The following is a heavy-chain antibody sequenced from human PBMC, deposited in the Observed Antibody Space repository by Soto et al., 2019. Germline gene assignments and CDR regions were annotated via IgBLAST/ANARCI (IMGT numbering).Heavy chain of an antibody. Sequence: QVQLQESGPGLVKPSQTLSLTCTVSGGSISSGDYYWSWIRQPPGKGLEWIGYIYYSGSTYYNPSLKSRVTLSVDTSKNQFTLKLSSVTAADTAVYYCARDIDSDYGDYNWYFDLWGRGTLVTVSS. V-gene: IGHV4-30-4*01. CDR1: GGSISSGDYY. CDR2: IYYSGST. J-gene: IGHJ2*01. CDR3: ARDIDSDYGDYNWYFDL. D-gene: IGHD4-17*01.